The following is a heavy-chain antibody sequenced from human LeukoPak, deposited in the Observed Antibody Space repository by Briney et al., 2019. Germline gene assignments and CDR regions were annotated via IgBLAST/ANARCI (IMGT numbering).Heavy chain of an antibody. CDR3: ARKDTASYDY. CDR1: GFTFNNYG. J-gene: IGHJ4*02. CDR2: ISYDGSKS. Sequence: GGSLRLSCAASGFTFNNYGMHWVRQGPGKGLEWLAFISYDGSKSYYADSVKGRFTVSRDDSKSTLYLQMNSLRAEDTAVYYCARKDTASYDYWGQGTLVTVSS. D-gene: IGHD5-18*01. V-gene: IGHV3-33*01.